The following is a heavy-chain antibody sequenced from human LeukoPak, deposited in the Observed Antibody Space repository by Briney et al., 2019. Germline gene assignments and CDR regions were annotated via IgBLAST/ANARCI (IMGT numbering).Heavy chain of an antibody. V-gene: IGHV1-2*02. D-gene: IGHD3-22*01. CDR2: INPNSGGT. Sequence: ASVKVSCKASGYTFTGYYMHWVRQAPGQGLEWMGWINPNSGGTNYAQKFQGRVTMTRDTSISTAYMELSRLRSDDTAVYYCARGRLYYDSSGYYPTNSIDYWGQGTLVTVSS. CDR1: GYTFTGYY. J-gene: IGHJ4*02. CDR3: ARGRLYYDSSGYYPTNSIDY.